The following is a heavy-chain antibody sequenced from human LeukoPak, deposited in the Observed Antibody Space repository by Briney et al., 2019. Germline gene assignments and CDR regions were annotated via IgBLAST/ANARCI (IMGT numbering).Heavy chain of an antibody. CDR2: IYYSGST. V-gene: IGHV4-59*01. CDR3: ARGRYNWNYYYGMDV. CDR1: GGSISSYY. Sequence: SETLSLTCTVSGGSISSYYWSWIRQPPGKRLEWIGYIYYSGSTNYNPSLKSRVTISVDTSKNQFSLKLSSVTAADTAVYYCARGRYNWNYYYGMDVWGQGTTVTVSS. J-gene: IGHJ6*02. D-gene: IGHD1-20*01.